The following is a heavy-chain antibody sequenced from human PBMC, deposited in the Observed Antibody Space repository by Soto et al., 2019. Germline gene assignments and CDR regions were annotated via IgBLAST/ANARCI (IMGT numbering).Heavy chain of an antibody. V-gene: IGHV3-23*01. D-gene: IGHD3-3*01. CDR3: ASRPYDFWSGYSGGIDY. CDR1: GFTFSSYA. Sequence: GGSLRLSCAASGFTFSSYAMSWVRQAPGKGLEWVSAISGSGGSTYYADSVKGRFTISRDNSKNTLYLQMNSLRAEDTAVYYCASRPYDFWSGYSGGIDYWGQGTLVTVSS. J-gene: IGHJ4*02. CDR2: ISGSGGST.